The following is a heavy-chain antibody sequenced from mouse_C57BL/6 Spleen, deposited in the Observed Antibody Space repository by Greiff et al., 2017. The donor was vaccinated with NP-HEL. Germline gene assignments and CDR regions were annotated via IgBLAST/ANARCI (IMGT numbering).Heavy chain of an antibody. Sequence: VQLQQPGAELVMPGASVKLSCKASGYTFTSYWMHWVKQRPGQGLEWIGEIDPSDSYTNYNQKCKGKSTLTVDKSSSTAYMQLSSLTSEDSAVYYCARYYGSSSAWFAYWGQGTLVTVSA. D-gene: IGHD1-1*01. V-gene: IGHV1-69*01. CDR2: IDPSDSYT. CDR3: ARYYGSSSAWFAY. J-gene: IGHJ3*01. CDR1: GYTFTSYW.